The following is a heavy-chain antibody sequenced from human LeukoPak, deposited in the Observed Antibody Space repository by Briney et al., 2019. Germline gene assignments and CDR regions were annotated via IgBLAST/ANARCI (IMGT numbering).Heavy chain of an antibody. V-gene: IGHV1-18*01. CDR1: GYTFTSYD. D-gene: IGHD3-3*01. Sequence: GASVKVSCKASGYTFTSYDINWVRQATGQGLEWMGWISAYSGNTNYAQKLQGRVTMTTDTSTSTAYMELRSLRSDDTAVYYCARAQVEFWSGSYYYYYMDVWGKGTTVTVSS. CDR3: ARAQVEFWSGSYYYYYMDV. CDR2: ISAYSGNT. J-gene: IGHJ6*03.